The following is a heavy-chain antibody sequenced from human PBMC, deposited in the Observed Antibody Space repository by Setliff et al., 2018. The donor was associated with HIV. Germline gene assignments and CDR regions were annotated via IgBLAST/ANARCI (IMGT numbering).Heavy chain of an antibody. V-gene: IGHV3-33*03. CDR2: IWYDGVQR. J-gene: IGHJ4*02. CDR1: GFSFRAYN. Sequence: GGSLRLSCSVSGFSFRAYNMHWVRQAPGKGLEWVALIWYDGVQRYYADSVKGRFTVSRDNSRETMSLEMNSLRAEDTAVYYCVTDRSSTLIEWGQGTLVTVSS. CDR3: VTDRSSTLIE. D-gene: IGHD2-21*01.